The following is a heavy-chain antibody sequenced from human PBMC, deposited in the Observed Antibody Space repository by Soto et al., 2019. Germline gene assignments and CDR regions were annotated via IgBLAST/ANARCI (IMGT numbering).Heavy chain of an antibody. CDR2: INVYNGNP. Sequence: QVQLVQSGAEVKKPGASVNVSCKASGYTFTRHGIGWVRQAPGHGLEWMGWINVYNGNPDYAQRRQDRVTMTADTSTSTAYMELRSLRSDDTAVYYCARQDNYVSGSHSASGMDVWGQGTTVTVSS. V-gene: IGHV1-18*04. CDR1: GYTFTRHG. CDR3: ARQDNYVSGSHSASGMDV. J-gene: IGHJ6*02. D-gene: IGHD3-10*01.